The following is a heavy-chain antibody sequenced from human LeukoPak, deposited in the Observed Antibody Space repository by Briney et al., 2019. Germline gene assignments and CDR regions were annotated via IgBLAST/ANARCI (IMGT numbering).Heavy chain of an antibody. CDR2: IYYSGST. Sequence: NASETLSLTCTVSGGSISISSYYWGWIRQPPGKGLEWIGSIYYSGSTYYNPSLKSRVTISVDTSKNQFSLKLSSVTAADTAVYYCARIGLYYFDYWGQGTLVTVSS. CDR1: GGSISISSYY. CDR3: ARIGLYYFDY. V-gene: IGHV4-39*01. D-gene: IGHD2-15*01. J-gene: IGHJ4*02.